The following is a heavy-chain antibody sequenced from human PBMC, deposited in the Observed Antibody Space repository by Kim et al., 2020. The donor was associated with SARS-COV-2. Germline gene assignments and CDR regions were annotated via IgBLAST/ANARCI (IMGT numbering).Heavy chain of an antibody. J-gene: IGHJ3*02. CDR2: ISYSGST. CDR3: ATPSHTNCHYRCTFDI. Sequence: SETLSRTCTVSGGSISSSNHYWGWIRQPPVKNLEWIGTISYSGSTPYNPSLKNRVTMSVDTSKSQFSLQLNSVIAADTAVYYCATPSHTNCHYRCTFDIGGQGTMVTVSS. V-gene: IGHV4-39*01. D-gene: IGHD7-27*01. CDR1: GGSISSSNHY.